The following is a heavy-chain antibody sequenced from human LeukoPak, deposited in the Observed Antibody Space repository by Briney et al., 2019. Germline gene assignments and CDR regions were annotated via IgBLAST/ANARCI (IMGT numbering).Heavy chain of an antibody. V-gene: IGHV1-58*02. CDR1: GFTFTISA. Sequence: SVKVSCKASGFTFTISAMQWVRQARGQRLEWIGWIVVCSGNTNYAQKFQERVTITRDMSTSTAYMELSSLRSEDTAVYYCAAETGYAFDYWGQGTLVTVSS. CDR3: AAETGYAFDY. CDR2: IVVCSGNT. D-gene: IGHD5-12*01. J-gene: IGHJ4*02.